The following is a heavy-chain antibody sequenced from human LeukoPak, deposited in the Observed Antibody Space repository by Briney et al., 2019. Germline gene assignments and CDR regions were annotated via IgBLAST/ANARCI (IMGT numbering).Heavy chain of an antibody. CDR3: ARPASGYSYGSYYFDY. J-gene: IGHJ4*02. D-gene: IGHD5-18*01. CDR2: ISYDGSNK. Sequence: PGGSLRLSCAASGFTFSSCAMHWVRQAPGKGLEWVAFISYDGSNKYYADSVNGRFTISRDDSKNTLYLQMNSLRAEDTAVYYCARPASGYSYGSYYFDYWGQGTLVTVSS. V-gene: IGHV3-30-3*01. CDR1: GFTFSSCA.